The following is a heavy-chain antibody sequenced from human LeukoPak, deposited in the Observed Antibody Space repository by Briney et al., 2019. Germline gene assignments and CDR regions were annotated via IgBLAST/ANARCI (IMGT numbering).Heavy chain of an antibody. V-gene: IGHV3-23*01. J-gene: IGHJ3*02. Sequence: PGGCLRLSCAASGFTFSSYAMSWVRQAPGKGLEWVSGISGSTYYADSVKGRFTISRDNSKNTLYLQMNSLRAEDTAVYYCAKGRDGYDAFDIWGQGTMVTVSS. D-gene: IGHD5-24*01. CDR3: AKGRDGYDAFDI. CDR2: ISGST. CDR1: GFTFSSYA.